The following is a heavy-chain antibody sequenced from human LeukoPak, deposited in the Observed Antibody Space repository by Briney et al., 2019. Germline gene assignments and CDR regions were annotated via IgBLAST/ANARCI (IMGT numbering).Heavy chain of an antibody. CDR2: ISGSGGST. CDR1: GFSFSSYW. J-gene: IGHJ4*02. D-gene: IGHD2-21*02. V-gene: IGHV3-23*01. Sequence: GGSLRLSCAASGFSFSSYWMSWVRQAPGKGLEWVSAISGSGGSTYYADSVKGRFTISRDNSKNTLYLQMNSLRAEDTAVYYCAKGDGDPYYFDYWGQGTLVTVSS. CDR3: AKGDGDPYYFDY.